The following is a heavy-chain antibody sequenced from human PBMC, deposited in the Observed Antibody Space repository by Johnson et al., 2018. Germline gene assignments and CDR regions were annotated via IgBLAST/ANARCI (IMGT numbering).Heavy chain of an antibody. CDR3: ARVTWYYVILTGPLEHYCMDV. Sequence: EVQLLETGGGLVKPGGSLRLSCAASGFTFSSYSMNWVRQAPGKGLEWVSSISSSSSYIYYADSVKGRFTISRDNAKNSLYLQMNSLRAEDTAVYYCARVTWYYVILTGPLEHYCMDVWGKGTTVTVSS. D-gene: IGHD3-9*01. CDR1: GFTFSSYS. CDR2: ISSSSSYI. J-gene: IGHJ6*03. V-gene: IGHV3-21*01.